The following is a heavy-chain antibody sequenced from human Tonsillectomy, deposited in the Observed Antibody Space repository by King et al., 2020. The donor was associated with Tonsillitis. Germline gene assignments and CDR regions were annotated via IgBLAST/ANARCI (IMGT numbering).Heavy chain of an antibody. D-gene: IGHD6-19*01. CDR3: AGQWLAEVWFGP. V-gene: IGHV4-34*01. CDR1: GEPFYGYF. CDR2: INHRGVT. J-gene: IGHJ5*02. Sequence: VQLQQWGAGLLKPSETLSLTCVVYGEPFYGYFWSWIRQSPGKGLEWIGGINHRGVTTYNPSLRGRLAMSIDTSKNHFSLKLNSVTAADTAVYYCAGQWLAEVWFGPWGQGTPVTVSS.